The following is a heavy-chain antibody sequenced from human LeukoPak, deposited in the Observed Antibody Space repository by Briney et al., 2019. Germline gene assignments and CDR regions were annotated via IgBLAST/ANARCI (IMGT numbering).Heavy chain of an antibody. J-gene: IGHJ4*02. Sequence: SETLSLTCAVSGGSISSGDYSWSWIRQPPGKGLEWIGNIYYSGSTYYNPSLKSRVNISVDTSKNQFSLKLSSVTAADTAVYYCARPLWWAFFDYWGQGTLVTVSS. CDR1: GGSISSGDYS. CDR2: IYYSGST. CDR3: ARPLWWAFFDY. D-gene: IGHD2-21*01. V-gene: IGHV4-30-4*07.